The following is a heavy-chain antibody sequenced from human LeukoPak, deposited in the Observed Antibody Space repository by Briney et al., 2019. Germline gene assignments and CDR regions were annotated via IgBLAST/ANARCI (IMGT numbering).Heavy chain of an antibody. V-gene: IGHV3-23*01. CDR2: ISGSGGST. Sequence: GGSLRLSCAASGFTFSSYAMSWVRQAPGKGLEWVSAISGSGGSTYYADSVKGRFTISRDNSKNTLYLQMSSLRAEDTAVYYCVKTSTEQLGRAFDYWGRGTLVTVSS. J-gene: IGHJ4*02. CDR1: GFTFSSYA. CDR3: VKTSTEQLGRAFDY. D-gene: IGHD6-6*01.